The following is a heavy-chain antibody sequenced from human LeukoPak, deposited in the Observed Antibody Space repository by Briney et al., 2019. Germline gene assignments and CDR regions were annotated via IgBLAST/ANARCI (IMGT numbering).Heavy chain of an antibody. Sequence: SETLSLTCAVYGGSFSVYYWSWIRQPPGKGLEWIGSIYYSGSTYYNPSLKGRVTISVDTSKNQFSLKLSSVTAADTAVYYCARGGGSGSSGHHDYWGQGTLVTVSS. V-gene: IGHV4-34*01. CDR2: IYYSGST. CDR3: ARGGGSGSSGHHDY. CDR1: GGSFSVYY. D-gene: IGHD3-10*01. J-gene: IGHJ4*02.